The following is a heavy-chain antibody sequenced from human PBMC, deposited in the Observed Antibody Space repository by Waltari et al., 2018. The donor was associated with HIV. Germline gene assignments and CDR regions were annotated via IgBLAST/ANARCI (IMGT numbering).Heavy chain of an antibody. V-gene: IGHV1-2*02. D-gene: IGHD6-13*01. J-gene: IGHJ4*02. CDR2: INPNSGGT. Sequence: QVQLVQSGAEVKKPGASVKVSCKASGYTFTGYYMHWVRQAPGQGLEWMGWINPNSGGTNYAQKFQGRVTMTRDTSISTAYMELSRLRSDDTAVYYCARDTPLKEYSSQGRGVWWGQGTLVTVSS. CDR1: GYTFTGYY. CDR3: ARDTPLKEYSSQGRGVW.